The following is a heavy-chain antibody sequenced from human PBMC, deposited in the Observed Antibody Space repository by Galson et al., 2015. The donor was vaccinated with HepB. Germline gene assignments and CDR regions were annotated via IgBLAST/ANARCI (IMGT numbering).Heavy chain of an antibody. D-gene: IGHD3-3*01. CDR1: GFTFSDYW. Sequence: SLRLSCAASGFTFSDYWMQWVRQAPGKGLVSVSRVVSDGSITRYADSVKGRFTTSRDNAKNTLYLQMNSLRAEDTAVYYCARGIRSYVMDVWGQGTAVTVS. CDR2: VVSDGSIT. J-gene: IGHJ6*02. V-gene: IGHV3-74*01. CDR3: ARGIRSYVMDV.